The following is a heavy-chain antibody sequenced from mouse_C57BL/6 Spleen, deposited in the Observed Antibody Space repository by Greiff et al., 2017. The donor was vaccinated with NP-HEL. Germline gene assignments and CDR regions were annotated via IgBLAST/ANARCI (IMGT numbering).Heavy chain of an antibody. CDR2: IRNKANNHAT. J-gene: IGHJ1*03. Sequence: EVKLVDSGGGLVQPGGSMKLSCAASGFTFSDAWMDWVRQSPEKGLEWVAEIRNKANNHATYYAESVKGRFTISRDDSKSSVYLQMNSLRAEDTGIYYCTSYGNYYWYFDVWGTGTTVTVSS. D-gene: IGHD2-1*01. V-gene: IGHV6-6*01. CDR1: GFTFSDAW. CDR3: TSYGNYYWYFDV.